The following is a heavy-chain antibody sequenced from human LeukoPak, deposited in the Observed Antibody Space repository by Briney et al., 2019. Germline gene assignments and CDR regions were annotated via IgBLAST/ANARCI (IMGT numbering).Heavy chain of an antibody. CDR1: GYTFTSYD. CDR2: MNPNSGYT. CDR3: ARVAGSIDY. Sequence: ASVSVSCKASGYTFTSYDINWVRQATGQGLEWMGWMNPNSGYTGYAQKFQGRVTITRDTSISTAYMELSSLRSEDTAVYYCARVAGSIDYWGQGTLVTVSS. J-gene: IGHJ4*02. V-gene: IGHV1-8*03. D-gene: IGHD6-19*01.